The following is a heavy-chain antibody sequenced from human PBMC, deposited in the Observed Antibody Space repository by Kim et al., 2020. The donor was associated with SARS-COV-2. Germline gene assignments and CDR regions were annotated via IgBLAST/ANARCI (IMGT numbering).Heavy chain of an antibody. CDR1: GGSISSSSYY. Sequence: SETLSLTCTVSGGSISSSSYYWGWIRQPPGKGLEWIGSIYYSGSTYYNPSLKSRVTISVDTSKNQFSLKLSSVTAADTAVYYCARIPFDSSGYYPPERFDPCGQGTLVTVSS. CDR2: IYYSGST. V-gene: IGHV4-39*01. CDR3: ARIPFDSSGYYPPERFDP. D-gene: IGHD3-22*01. J-gene: IGHJ5*02.